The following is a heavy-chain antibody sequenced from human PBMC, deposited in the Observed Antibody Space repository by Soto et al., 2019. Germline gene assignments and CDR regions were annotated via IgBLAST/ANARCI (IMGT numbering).Heavy chain of an antibody. V-gene: IGHV3-33*01. Sequence: PGGSLRLSCAASEFMFRNYGMHWVRQAPGKGLEWVAVIWFDGSEKYYADSVKGRFSISRDNSKNTLFLQMSSLGAEDTAVYYCARDTLLNNEFWSGYSPDEQYYYYMDVWGKGTTVTVSS. CDR3: ARDTLLNNEFWSGYSPDEQYYYYMDV. CDR1: EFMFRNYG. CDR2: IWFDGSEK. D-gene: IGHD3-3*01. J-gene: IGHJ6*03.